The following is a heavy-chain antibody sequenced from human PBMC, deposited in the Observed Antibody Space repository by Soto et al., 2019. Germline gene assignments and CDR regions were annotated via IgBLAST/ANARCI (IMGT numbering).Heavy chain of an antibody. CDR3: ARDRGPVAARVSVDY. Sequence: QVQLVESGGGVVQPGGSLRLSCEASGFNFNTYGMHWVRQSPGKGLEWVAIIWYEGSNKNYADSVKGRFAISRDNSKNTLWLQMNNLRDEDTAVYYCARDRGPVAARVSVDYGGQGTLVTVSS. CDR1: GFNFNTYG. V-gene: IGHV3-33*01. D-gene: IGHD6-6*01. J-gene: IGHJ4*02. CDR2: IWYEGSNK.